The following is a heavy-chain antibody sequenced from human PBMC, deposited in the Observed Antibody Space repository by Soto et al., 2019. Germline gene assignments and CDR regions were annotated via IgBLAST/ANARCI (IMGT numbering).Heavy chain of an antibody. D-gene: IGHD3-9*01. V-gene: IGHV3-23*01. CDR1: GFTFISYA. CDR2: ISGSGGST. J-gene: IGHJ4*02. CDR3: ANFDVLRYFDWLLEVPFFDY. Sequence: GGSLRLSSTASGFTFISYAMSWVRQAPGKGLEWFSAISGSGGSTYYADSVKGRFTISRDNSKNTLYLQMNSLRAEDTAVYYCANFDVLRYFDWLLEVPFFDYWGQGTLVTVSS.